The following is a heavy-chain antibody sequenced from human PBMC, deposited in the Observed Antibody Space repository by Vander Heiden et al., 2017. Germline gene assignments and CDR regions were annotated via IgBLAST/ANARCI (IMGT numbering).Heavy chain of an antibody. CDR1: GFTFSSYG. CDR3: ARDKEAVANYYFDY. D-gene: IGHD6-19*01. J-gene: IGHJ4*02. CDR2: IWYDGSNK. V-gene: IGHV3-33*01. Sequence: QVQLVESGGGVVQPGRPLRLSCGASGFTFSSYGMYWVRQAPGKGLEWVAAIWYDGSNKYYADSVKGRFTISRDNSKNTLYLQMNSLRAEDTAVYYCARDKEAVANYYFDYWGQGTLVTVSS.